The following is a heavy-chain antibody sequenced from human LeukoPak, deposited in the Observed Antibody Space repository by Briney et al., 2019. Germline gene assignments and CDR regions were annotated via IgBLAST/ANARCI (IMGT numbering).Heavy chain of an antibody. J-gene: IGHJ4*02. CDR3: AKDGGLWISAHWGDS. CDR1: GFTFSSYW. D-gene: IGHD2-2*03. Sequence: GGSLRLSCAATGFTFSSYWMNWARQAPGKGLEWVASINHNGSVNYYVDSVKGRFTISRDNAKNTLYLQMNSLRAEDTAVYYCAKDGGLWISAHWGDSWGRGTLVTVSS. CDR2: INHNGSVN. V-gene: IGHV3-7*03.